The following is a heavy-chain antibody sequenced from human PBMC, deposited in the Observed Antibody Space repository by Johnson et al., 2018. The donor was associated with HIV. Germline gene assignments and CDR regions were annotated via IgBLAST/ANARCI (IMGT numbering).Heavy chain of an antibody. J-gene: IGHJ3*01. CDR1: GFAFRTYW. CDR2: IYNDGSRT. V-gene: IGHV3-74*03. CDR3: AKVDWCVDPWVGYDRFGL. Sequence: VQLVESGGGLVQPGGSLRLSCAASGFAFRTYWMVWVRQVPGKRPVWVARIYNDGSRTTYADSVRGRFTISRDNAKYTVDLQMNSLRVEDTAVYYCAKVDWCVDPWVGYDRFGLWGQGTLVTVSS. D-gene: IGHD3-16*01.